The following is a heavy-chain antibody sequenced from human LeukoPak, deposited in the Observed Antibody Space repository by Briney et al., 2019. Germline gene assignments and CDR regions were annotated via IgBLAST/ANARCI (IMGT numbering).Heavy chain of an antibody. V-gene: IGHV1-18*01. CDR3: ARVSGDYSMPFDY. D-gene: IGHD2/OR15-2a*01. CDR2: ISAYNGNT. CDR1: GYTFTSYG. Sequence: ASVTVPCKASGYTFTSYGISWVRQAPGQGLEWMGWISAYNGNTNYAQKLQGRVTMTRDMSPSTVYMELSSLRSEDTAVYYCARVSGDYSMPFDYWGQGTLVTVSS. J-gene: IGHJ4*02.